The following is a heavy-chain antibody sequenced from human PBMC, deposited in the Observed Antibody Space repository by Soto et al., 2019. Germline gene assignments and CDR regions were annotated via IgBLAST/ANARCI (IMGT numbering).Heavy chain of an antibody. CDR1: GFTFSSYG. CDR2: IWYDGSNK. J-gene: IGHJ6*02. Sequence: GGSLRLSCAASGFTFSSYGMHWVRQAPGKGLEWVAVIWYDGSNKYYADSVKGRFTISRDNSKNTLYLQMNSLRAEDTAVYYCARETGYSGYDYYYYYYGMDVWGQGTTVTVSS. D-gene: IGHD5-12*01. CDR3: ARETGYSGYDYYYYYYGMDV. V-gene: IGHV3-33*01.